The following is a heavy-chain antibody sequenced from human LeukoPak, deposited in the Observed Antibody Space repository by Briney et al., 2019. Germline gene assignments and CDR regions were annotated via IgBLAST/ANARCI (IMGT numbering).Heavy chain of an antibody. J-gene: IGHJ6*03. CDR3: ARDMRYSSSWRYYYYMDV. Sequence: GGSLRLSCAASGFTVSSNYMSWVRQAPGKGLEWVSVIYSGGSTYYADSVKGRFTISRDNSKNTLYLQMNSLRAEDTAVYYCARDMRYSSSWRYYYYMDVWGKGTTVTISS. D-gene: IGHD6-13*01. CDR2: IYSGGST. V-gene: IGHV3-66*01. CDR1: GFTVSSNY.